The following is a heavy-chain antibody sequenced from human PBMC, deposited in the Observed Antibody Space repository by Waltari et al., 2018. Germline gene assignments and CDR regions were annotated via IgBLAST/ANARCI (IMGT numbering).Heavy chain of an antibody. V-gene: IGHV4-38-2*01. Sequence: QVQLQESGPGLVKSSETLSLTCAVSGYSISRGYYWGWLRQPPGRGLEWIATIYHSGNTYYNPSLKSRVTISVDTSKNQFSLKLSSVTAADTALYYCARMNYYDSSGYPTYWGQGTLVTVSS. CDR2: IYHSGNT. D-gene: IGHD3-22*01. CDR1: GYSISRGYY. J-gene: IGHJ4*02. CDR3: ARMNYYDSSGYPTY.